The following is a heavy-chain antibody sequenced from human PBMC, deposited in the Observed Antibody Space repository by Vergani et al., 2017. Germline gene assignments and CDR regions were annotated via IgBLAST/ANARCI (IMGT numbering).Heavy chain of an antibody. V-gene: IGHV4-39*01. J-gene: IGHJ4*02. CDR3: AGRLDYGDADY. CDR2: INYSGST. CDR1: GGSISSSSYY. D-gene: IGHD4-17*01. Sequence: QLQLQESGPGLVKPSETLSLTCTVSGGSISSSSYYWGWTRQPPGKGLEWIGSINYSGSTYYNPSLKSRVTISVDTSKNQFSLKLSSVTAADTAVYYCAGRLDYGDADYWGQGTLVTVSS.